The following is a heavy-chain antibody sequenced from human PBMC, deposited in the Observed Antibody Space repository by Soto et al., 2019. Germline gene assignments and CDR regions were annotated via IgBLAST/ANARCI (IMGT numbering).Heavy chain of an antibody. J-gene: IGHJ4*02. D-gene: IGHD3-10*01. V-gene: IGHV4-34*01. CDR3: ARGRSYYGSGSYSGDDY. CDR2: INHSGST. Sequence: PSETLSLTCAVYGGSFSGYYWSWIRQPPGKGLEWIGEINHSGSTNYNPSLKSRVTISVDTSKNQFSLKLSSVTAADTAVYYCARGRSYYGSGSYSGDDYWGQGTLVTVSS. CDR1: GGSFSGYY.